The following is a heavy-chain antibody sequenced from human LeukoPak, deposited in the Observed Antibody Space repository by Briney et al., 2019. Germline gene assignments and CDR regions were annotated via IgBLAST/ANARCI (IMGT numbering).Heavy chain of an antibody. CDR2: IYHSGST. V-gene: IGHV4-4*02. Sequence: SGTLSLTCAVSGSSISSSTWWSWVRQPPGKGLEGIGEIYHSGSTNYNSSLMSRVTISVDKSKNQFSLKLNSVTAADTAVYYCARKTYGGYRDFQHWGQGTLVTVSS. J-gene: IGHJ1*01. D-gene: IGHD5-12*01. CDR3: ARKTYGGYRDFQH. CDR1: GSSISSSTW.